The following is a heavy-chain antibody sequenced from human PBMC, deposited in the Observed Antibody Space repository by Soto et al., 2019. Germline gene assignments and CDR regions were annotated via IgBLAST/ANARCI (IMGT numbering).Heavy chain of an antibody. CDR3: ARHADVSNFDY. J-gene: IGHJ4*02. V-gene: IGHV4-39*01. Sequence: QLQLQEPGPGLVKPSETLSLTCTVSGASISSSSYYWGWIRQPPGKGLEWIGSIHYSGSTYYNPSPKSXXTXSXDTSKNQFSLKLSSVTAADTAVYYCARHADVSNFDYWGQGTLVTVSS. CDR2: IHYSGST. CDR1: GASISSSSYY.